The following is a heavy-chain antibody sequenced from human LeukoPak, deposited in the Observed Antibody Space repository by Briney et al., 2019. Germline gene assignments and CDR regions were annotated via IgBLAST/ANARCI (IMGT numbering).Heavy chain of an antibody. J-gene: IGHJ4*02. Sequence: SETLSLTCTVSGGSISSSSYYWGWIRQPPGKGLEWIGSIYYSGSTNYNPSLKSRVTISVDTSKNQFSLKLSSVTAADTAVYYCAGGVLTGYTSPPDYWGQGTLVTVSS. CDR3: AGGVLTGYTSPPDY. CDR1: GGSISSSSYY. V-gene: IGHV4-39*07. D-gene: IGHD3-9*01. CDR2: IYYSGST.